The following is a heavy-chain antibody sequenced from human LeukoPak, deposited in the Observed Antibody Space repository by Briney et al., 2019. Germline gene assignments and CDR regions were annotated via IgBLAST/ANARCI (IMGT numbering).Heavy chain of an antibody. J-gene: IGHJ5*02. CDR2: IYPGDSDT. V-gene: IGHV5-51*01. Sequence: GAPLQISCQGSGYSFTSYWIGWVRPLPGKGLEWMGIIYPGDSDTRYSPSFQGQVTISADKSISTAYLQWGSLKASDTAMYYCARRVDWFDPWGQGTLVTVSS. CDR1: GYSFTSYW. CDR3: ARRVDWFDP.